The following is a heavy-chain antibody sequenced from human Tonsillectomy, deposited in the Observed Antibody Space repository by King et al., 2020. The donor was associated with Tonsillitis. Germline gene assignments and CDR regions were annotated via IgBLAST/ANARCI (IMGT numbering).Heavy chain of an antibody. Sequence: VQLVEAGGDVVRPGGSLRLSCAASGFSFDDFDLNWVRHAPGKGLEWVSGINWNGDSTDYADSVKGRFTISRDNAKNSLYLQMSSLRADDTALYHCARGVTYFDYWGQGTLVTVSS. J-gene: IGHJ4*02. CDR3: ARGVTYFDY. CDR2: INWNGDST. CDR1: GFSFDDFD. D-gene: IGHD2-21*02. V-gene: IGHV3-20*01.